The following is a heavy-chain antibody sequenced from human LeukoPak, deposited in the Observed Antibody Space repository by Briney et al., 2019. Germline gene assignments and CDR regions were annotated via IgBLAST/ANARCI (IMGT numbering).Heavy chain of an antibody. V-gene: IGHV3-7*03. CDR1: GFTFSTYR. D-gene: IGHD1-26*01. CDR2: ITEDGSGK. CDR3: AARSSGNPYF. Sequence: PGGSLRLSCAASGFTFSTYRMAWVRQAPGKGLEWVATITEDGSGKYHVDSVRGRFTVSRDNAENSLYLQMNSLRVEDTAVYYCAARSSGNPYFWGQGTLVTVSS. J-gene: IGHJ4*02.